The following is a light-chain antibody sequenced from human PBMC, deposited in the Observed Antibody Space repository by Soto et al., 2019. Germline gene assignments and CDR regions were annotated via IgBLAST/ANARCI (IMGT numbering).Light chain of an antibody. V-gene: IGKV1-5*01. J-gene: IGKJ1*01. Sequence: DIQMTQSPSSLSASVGDRVTVTCRASQRIDRYLAWYQQKPGKAPKLLLFYASSFEGGVPSSFFGSGSATEFILTIISLQPADFATYYCQQYKDGARTFGQGTKVDIK. CDR3: QQYKDGART. CDR2: YAS. CDR1: QRIDRY.